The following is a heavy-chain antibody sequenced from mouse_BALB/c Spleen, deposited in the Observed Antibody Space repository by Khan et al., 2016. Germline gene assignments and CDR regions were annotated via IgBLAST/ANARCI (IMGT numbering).Heavy chain of an antibody. Sequence: QMQLEESGPGLVAPSQSLSITCTVSGFSLTGYGVNWVRQPPGKGLEWLGMIWGDGSTDYNSALKSRLSISQDNSKSQVFLKMNSLQTDDTARYYCARDSPPPDGSFPFWGQGTLVTVSA. CDR1: GFSLTGYG. D-gene: IGHD2-3*01. V-gene: IGHV2-6-7*01. J-gene: IGHJ3*01. CDR2: IWGDGST. CDR3: ARDSPPPDGSFPF.